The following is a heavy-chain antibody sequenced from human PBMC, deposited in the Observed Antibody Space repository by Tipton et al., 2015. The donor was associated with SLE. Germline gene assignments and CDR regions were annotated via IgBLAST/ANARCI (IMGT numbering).Heavy chain of an antibody. CDR2: IYYSGST. CDR1: GGSISSHY. J-gene: IGHJ3*02. Sequence: LRLSCTVSGGSISSHYWSWIRQPPGKGLEWIGYIYYSGSTNYNPSLKSRVTISVDTSKNQFSLQLSSVTAADTAVYYCASAWSEWYALDIWDQGTMLTVSS. CDR3: ASAWSEWYALDI. D-gene: IGHD3-3*01. V-gene: IGHV4-59*11.